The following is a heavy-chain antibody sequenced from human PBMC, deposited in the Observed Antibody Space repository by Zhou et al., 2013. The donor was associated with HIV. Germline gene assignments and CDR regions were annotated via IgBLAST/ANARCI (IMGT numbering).Heavy chain of an antibody. Sequence: QVQLVQSGAEVKKPGASVKVSCKASGYTFTSYDINWVRQATGQGLEWVAWMNPNNGNTAYAQKFQGRVTITRNTPTSTAYHGADHASRSEDTAVYFVVRDRYYMDVWGERDRRSTVSS. CDR3: VRDRYYMDV. V-gene: IGHV1-8*03. J-gene: IGHJ6*03. CDR2: MNPNNGNT. CDR1: GYTFTSYD.